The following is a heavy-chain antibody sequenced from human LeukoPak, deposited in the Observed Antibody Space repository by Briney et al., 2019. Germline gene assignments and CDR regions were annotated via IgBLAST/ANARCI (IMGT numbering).Heavy chain of an antibody. V-gene: IGHV3-23*01. J-gene: IGHJ6*02. CDR2: ISGSDGST. CDR3: AASYFGSGIYYYGMDV. Sequence: GGSLILSCAASGFPFSSYAMNWVRQAPGKGLEWVSAISGSDGSTYSADSVKGRFFISRDNSKNTLYLQLNSLRAEDTAIYYCAASYFGSGIYYYGMDVWGQGTTVTVSS. CDR1: GFPFSSYA. D-gene: IGHD3-10*01.